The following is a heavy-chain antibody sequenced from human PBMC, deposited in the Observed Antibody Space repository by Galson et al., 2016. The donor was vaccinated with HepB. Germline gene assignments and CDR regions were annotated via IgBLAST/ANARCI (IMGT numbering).Heavy chain of an antibody. CDR1: GFTFNSYG. Sequence: SLRLSCAASGFTFNSYGMYWGRQAPGKGLEYVSSISGNGGSTFYADSERGRFTISRDNSKNTLDLHRNSLGKEDAAVYYCVQGTSITSRRFDSWGQGTLVTVSS. CDR3: VQGTSITSRRFDS. V-gene: IGHV3-64D*06. J-gene: IGHJ5*01. CDR2: ISGNGGST. D-gene: IGHD6-6*01.